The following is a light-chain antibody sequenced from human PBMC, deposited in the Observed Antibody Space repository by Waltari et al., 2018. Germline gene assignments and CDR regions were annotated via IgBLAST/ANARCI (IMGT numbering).Light chain of an antibody. V-gene: IGLV1-44*01. CDR2: SSR. Sequence: QSVLTQPPSASGTPGQRVTIPCSGSTSNIGSNAVNWYQQLPGAAPKLLIYSSRQRPSGVPDRFSGSKSGTSASLAISGLQSEDEADYYCAAWDDSLNGLWVFGGGTKLTVL. CDR3: AAWDDSLNGLWV. CDR1: TSNIGSNA. J-gene: IGLJ3*02.